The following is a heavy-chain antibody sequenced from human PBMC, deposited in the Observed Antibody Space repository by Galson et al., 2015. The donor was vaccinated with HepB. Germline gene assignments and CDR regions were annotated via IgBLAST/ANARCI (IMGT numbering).Heavy chain of an antibody. V-gene: IGHV5-10-1*01. Sequence: QSGAEVKKPRESLRIPCKGSGYSFTSYWISWVRQMPGKGLEWMGRIDPSDSYTNYSPSFQGHVTISADKSISTAYLQWSSLKASDTAMYYCASAFYDSSGLPTVDYWGQGTLVTVSS. CDR3: ASAFYDSSGLPTVDY. CDR2: IDPSDSYT. J-gene: IGHJ4*02. CDR1: GYSFTSYW. D-gene: IGHD3-22*01.